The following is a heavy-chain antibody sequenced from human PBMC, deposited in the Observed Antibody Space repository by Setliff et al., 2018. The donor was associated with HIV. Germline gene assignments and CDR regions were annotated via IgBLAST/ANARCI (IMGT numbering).Heavy chain of an antibody. CDR1: GGSINTYY. CDR2: VYYSGIT. CDR3: VRHVWSDDFLVPGWFDS. V-gene: IGHV4-39*01. D-gene: IGHD3-3*01. Sequence: SETLSLTCTVSGGSINTYYWSWIRQPPGKGLEWIGSVYYSGITYYSSSLKSRVTVSVDTSRIQFSLKLTSVTAADTAVYKCVRHVWSDDFLVPGWFDSWSQGTLV. J-gene: IGHJ5*01.